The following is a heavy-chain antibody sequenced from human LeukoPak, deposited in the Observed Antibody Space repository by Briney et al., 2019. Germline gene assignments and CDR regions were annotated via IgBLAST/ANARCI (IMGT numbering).Heavy chain of an antibody. CDR1: GFTFSTYW. J-gene: IGHJ4*02. D-gene: IGHD2-2*01. V-gene: IGHV3-7*01. Sequence: GGSLRLSCAASGFTFSTYWMSWVRQAPGKGLEWVANIKQDGSAKYYVDSVKGRFTISRDNAKNSLYLQMNSLRAEDTAVYYCARDLYIVVVPAAGRLDFWGQGTLVTVSS. CDR3: ARDLYIVVVPAAGRLDF. CDR2: IKQDGSAK.